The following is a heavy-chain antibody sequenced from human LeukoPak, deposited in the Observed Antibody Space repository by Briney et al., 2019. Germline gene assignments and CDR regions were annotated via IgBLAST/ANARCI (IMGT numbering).Heavy chain of an antibody. CDR1: GSTFSSYD. CDR2: INPNNGDS. J-gene: IGHJ4*02. D-gene: IGHD6-25*01. V-gene: IGHV1-8*01. CDR3: ARTTSFNASGYDS. Sequence: ASVKVSCKGSGSTFSSYDLNWVRQATGQGLEWIGWINPNNGDSGYAQNFQGRVTITRDTSISTAYTELGSLTSEDTAVYFCARTTSFNASGYDSWGQGTLVTVSS.